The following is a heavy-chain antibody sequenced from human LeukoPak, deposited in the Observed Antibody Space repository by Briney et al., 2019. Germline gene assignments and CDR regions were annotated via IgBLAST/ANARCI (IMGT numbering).Heavy chain of an antibody. J-gene: IGHJ3*02. V-gene: IGHV3-30-3*01. CDR3: AREIFNGFDI. Sequence: PGGSLRLSCAGSGFTFRSYAMHWVRQAPGKGLEWVAVISYDGSNKDYADSVKGRFTISRDNSKNALFLQMNSRRAEDTAVYYCAREIFNGFDIWGQGTMVTVSS. CDR1: GFTFRSYA. CDR2: ISYDGSNK.